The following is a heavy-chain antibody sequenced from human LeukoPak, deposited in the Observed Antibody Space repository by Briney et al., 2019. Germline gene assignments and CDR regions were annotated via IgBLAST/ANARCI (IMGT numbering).Heavy chain of an antibody. J-gene: IGHJ6*02. CDR2: ISSSSTTI. V-gene: IGHV3-48*02. D-gene: IGHD2-2*01. Sequence: GGSLRLSCAASGFTFSTYNMNWVRQAPGKGLEWVSYISSSSTTIYNADSVKGRFTISRDNAKNSLYLQMDSLRDEDTAVYYCARIFRYQLVDYYALDVWGQGTTVTVSS. CDR3: ARIFRYQLVDYYALDV. CDR1: GFTFSTYN.